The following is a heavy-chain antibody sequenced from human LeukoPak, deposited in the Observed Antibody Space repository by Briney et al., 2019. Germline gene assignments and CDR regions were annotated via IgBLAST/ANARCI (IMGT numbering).Heavy chain of an antibody. J-gene: IGHJ4*02. CDR3: ARGGSYSNSQLDY. CDR2: INSDGTTT. D-gene: IGHD6-6*01. Sequence: GRSLRLSCAASGFTSSSYWMHWVRQDPGKGQGWVSRINSDGTTTSYADSVKGRFIIFRDNAKNTLYLQMTSLRAEDTAVYYCARGGSYSNSQLDYWGQRTLVTVSS. V-gene: IGHV3-74*01. CDR1: GFTSSSYW.